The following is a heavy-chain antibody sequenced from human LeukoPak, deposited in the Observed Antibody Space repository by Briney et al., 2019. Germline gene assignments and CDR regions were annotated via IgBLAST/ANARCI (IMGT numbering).Heavy chain of an antibody. Sequence: GGSLRLSYAATGFTFKDYGMHWVRQPPGKGLEWVSSINWNGGGTDYADSVKGRFTISRDNAKNSLYLQLSSLRAEDTALYYCAKHMRATNTYSFFGLDVWGQGTTVTVSS. CDR1: GFTFKDYG. V-gene: IGHV3-9*01. J-gene: IGHJ6*02. CDR2: INWNGGGT. D-gene: IGHD1-26*01. CDR3: AKHMRATNTYSFFGLDV.